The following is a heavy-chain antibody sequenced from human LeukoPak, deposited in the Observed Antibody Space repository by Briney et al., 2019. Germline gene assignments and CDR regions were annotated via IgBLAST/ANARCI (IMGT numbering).Heavy chain of an antibody. CDR3: ARSELLWFGGVNSGFDY. D-gene: IGHD3-10*01. CDR2: VYYSGST. J-gene: IGHJ4*02. V-gene: IGHV4-59*01. Sequence: SETLSLTCTVSGGSIGTYYWSWIRQPPRKGLEWIGYVYYSGSTNYNPSLKSRVTISVDTSKNKFTLKLNSVTAADTAVYYCARSELLWFGGVNSGFDYWGQGTLVTVSS. CDR1: GGSIGTYY.